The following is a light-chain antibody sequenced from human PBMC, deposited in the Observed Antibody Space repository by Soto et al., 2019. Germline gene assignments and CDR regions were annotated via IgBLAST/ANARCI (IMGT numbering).Light chain of an antibody. Sequence: DIQMTQSPSSLSSSVGDRVTITCRASQSISSYFNWYQQKSGKAPKLLIYAASSLQSGVPSRFSGSGSGTDFTLTISSLQPEDFASYYCQQSYNTLWTFGQGTKVDIK. J-gene: IGKJ1*01. CDR1: QSISSY. CDR2: AAS. CDR3: QQSYNTLWT. V-gene: IGKV1-39*01.